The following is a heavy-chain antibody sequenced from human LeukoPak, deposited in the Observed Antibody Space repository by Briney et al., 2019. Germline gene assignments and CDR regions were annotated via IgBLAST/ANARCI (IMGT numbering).Heavy chain of an antibody. CDR1: GVSISNHY. Sequence: PSETLSLTCTVTGVSISNHYLSWIRQPPGKGLEWIGYIYYTGNTNYNPSLKSRVTISEDTSKNQVSLRLSSVTAADTAVYYCVRHSRVVAFDYSGPGNLVTVSS. D-gene: IGHD2-15*01. J-gene: IGHJ4*02. CDR3: VRHSRVVAFDY. V-gene: IGHV4-59*08. CDR2: IYYTGNT.